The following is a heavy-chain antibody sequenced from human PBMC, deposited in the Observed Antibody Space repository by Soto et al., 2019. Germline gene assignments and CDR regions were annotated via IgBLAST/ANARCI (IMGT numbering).Heavy chain of an antibody. J-gene: IGHJ5*02. CDR1: GGSISSGDYY. CDR3: ARERPDGARLDP. D-gene: IGHD6-6*01. CDR2: IYHSGST. V-gene: IGHV4-30-4*01. Sequence: QVQLQESGPGLVKPSQTLSLTCTVSGGSISSGDYYWSWIRQPPGKGLEWIGYIYHSGSTYYNPSLKSRCTISVDTSKNQFSLKLGSVTAADTAVYYCARERPDGARLDPWGQGTLVTVSS.